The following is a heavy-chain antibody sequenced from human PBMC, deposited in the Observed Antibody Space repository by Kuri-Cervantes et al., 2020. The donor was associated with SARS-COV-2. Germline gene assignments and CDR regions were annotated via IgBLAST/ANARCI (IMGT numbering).Heavy chain of an antibody. Sequence: LRLSCAISGDSVSSNSAAWNWIRQSPSRGLEWLGRTYYRSKWYNDYAVSVKSRITINPDTSKNQFSLQLNSVTPEDTAVYYCAGAIPYYYDSSGYPFDYWGRGTLVTVSS. D-gene: IGHD3-22*01. CDR3: AGAIPYYYDSSGYPFDY. J-gene: IGHJ4*02. CDR1: GDSVSSNSAA. V-gene: IGHV6-1*01. CDR2: TYYRSKWYN.